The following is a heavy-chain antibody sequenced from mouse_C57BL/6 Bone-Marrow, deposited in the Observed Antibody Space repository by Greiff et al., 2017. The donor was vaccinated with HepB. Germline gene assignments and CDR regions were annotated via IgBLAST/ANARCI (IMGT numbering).Heavy chain of an antibody. CDR2: IYPGDGDT. D-gene: IGHD1-1*01. Sequence: VKLVESGPELVKPGASVKISCKASGYAFSSSWMNWVKQRPGKGLEWIGRIYPGDGDTNYNGKFKGKATLTADKSSSTAYMQLSSLTSEDSAVYFCARNYYGSSPWDFDVWGTGTTVTVSS. CDR3: ARNYYGSSPWDFDV. V-gene: IGHV1-82*01. CDR1: GYAFSSSW. J-gene: IGHJ1*03.